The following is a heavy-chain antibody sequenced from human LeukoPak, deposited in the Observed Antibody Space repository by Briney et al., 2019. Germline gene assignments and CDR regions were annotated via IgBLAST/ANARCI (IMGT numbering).Heavy chain of an antibody. CDR3: ARDSITAGPFDY. CDR2: ITSDGSSI. CDR1: GFTFSSYW. Sequence: GGSLRLSCAASGFTFSSYWLHWIRQAPGKGLVWVSRITSDGSSIIYADSVKGRFTISRDNAKNTLYRQMNSLRAEDTAVYYCARDSITAGPFDYWGQGTLVTVSS. V-gene: IGHV3-74*01. D-gene: IGHD3-10*01. J-gene: IGHJ4*02.